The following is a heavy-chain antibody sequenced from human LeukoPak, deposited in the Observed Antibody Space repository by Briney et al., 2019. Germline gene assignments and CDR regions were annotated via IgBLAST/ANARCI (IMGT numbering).Heavy chain of an antibody. CDR3: ARRYAYYYNSSGYYLDY. V-gene: IGHV4-39*02. Sequence: SETMSLTCTVAGGSISSSSYCWGWIRQPPGKGLEWIGGIDYSGSTYYNPTHTSPVTISVATSKNHSSLTLSSVTAADTAVYSSARRYAYYYNSSGYYLDYWGQGTLVTVSS. CDR1: GGSISSSSYC. J-gene: IGHJ4*02. D-gene: IGHD3-22*01. CDR2: IDYSGST.